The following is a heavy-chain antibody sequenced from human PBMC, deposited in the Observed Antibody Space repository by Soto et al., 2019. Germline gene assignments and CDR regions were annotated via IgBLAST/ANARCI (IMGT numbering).Heavy chain of an antibody. CDR1: GGSISSHY. D-gene: IGHD1-1*01. V-gene: IGHV4-59*11. Sequence: QVQLQESGPGLVKPSETLSLTCTVSGGSISSHYWSWIRQPPGKGLEWIGYIYYSGSTNYNPSLKSRVTISVDTSKNQFSLKLSSVTAADTAVYYCATTGLGWFDPWGQGTLVTVSS. J-gene: IGHJ5*02. CDR2: IYYSGST. CDR3: ATTGLGWFDP.